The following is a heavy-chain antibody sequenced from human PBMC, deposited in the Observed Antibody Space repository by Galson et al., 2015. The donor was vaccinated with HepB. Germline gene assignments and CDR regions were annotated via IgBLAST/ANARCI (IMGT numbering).Heavy chain of an antibody. J-gene: IGHJ4*02. CDR3: ASVYCGSDCSYDY. Sequence: ETLSLPCPVSGGSISSYYWRWIRPHPGKGLEWIGYIYYSGSTNSHPSLKSRVTISVDTSKNQFSLKLSSVTAADTAVYYCASVYCGSDCSYDYWGQGTLVTVSS. D-gene: IGHD2-21*02. CDR2: IYYSGST. CDR1: GGSISSYY. V-gene: IGHV4-59*01.